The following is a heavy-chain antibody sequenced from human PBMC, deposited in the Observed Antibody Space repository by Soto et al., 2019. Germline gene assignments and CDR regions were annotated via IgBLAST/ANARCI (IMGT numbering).Heavy chain of an antibody. Sequence: EVQLVESGGGLVKPGGSLRLSCAASGFTFSSYSMNWVRQAPGKGLEWVSSISSSRSYIYYADSVKGRFTISRDNAKNSLYLQMNSLRAEDTAVYYCASESYYDYIWGSYPVFDYWGQGTLVTVSS. CDR2: ISSSRSYI. CDR3: ASESYYDYIWGSYPVFDY. J-gene: IGHJ4*02. CDR1: GFTFSSYS. D-gene: IGHD3-16*02. V-gene: IGHV3-21*01.